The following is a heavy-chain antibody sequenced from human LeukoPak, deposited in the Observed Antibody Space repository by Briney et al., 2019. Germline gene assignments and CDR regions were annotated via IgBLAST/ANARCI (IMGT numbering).Heavy chain of an antibody. CDR3: AKDSGRGIVGATTDFHY. CDR2: ISWDGGGT. V-gene: IGHV3-43D*03. J-gene: IGHJ4*02. D-gene: IGHD1-26*01. CDR1: GFTFDDYA. Sequence: GGSLRLSCAASGFTFDDYAMHWVRQAPGKGLEWVSLISWDGGGTYYADSVKGRFTISRDNSKNSLYLQMNSLRAEDTALYYCAKDSGRGIVGATTDFHYWGQGTLVTVSS.